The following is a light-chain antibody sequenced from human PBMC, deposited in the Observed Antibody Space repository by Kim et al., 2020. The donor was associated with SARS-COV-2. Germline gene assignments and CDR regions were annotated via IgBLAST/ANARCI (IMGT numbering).Light chain of an antibody. CDR1: TSNIGSYT. CDR3: ATWDGSLNGWV. CDR2: TNN. V-gene: IGLV1-44*01. J-gene: IGLJ3*02. Sequence: QSVLTQPPSASGTPGQRVTISCSGSTSNIGSYTVNWYQQHPGTAPKLLIYTNNQRPSGVPDRFSGSKSGTSASLAISGLQSEDEADYFCATWDGSLNGWVFGAGTQVTVL.